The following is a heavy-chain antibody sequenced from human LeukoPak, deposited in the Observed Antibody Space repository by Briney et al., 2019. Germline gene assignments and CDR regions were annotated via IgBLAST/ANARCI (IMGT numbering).Heavy chain of an antibody. CDR1: GFTFSTYA. CDR3: AKDRPHPSVEPTNFDY. D-gene: IGHD5/OR15-5a*01. V-gene: IGHV3-23*01. Sequence: GGSLRLSCTTSGFTFSTYAMSWVRQAPGKGLEWVSAISGSGGSTYYADSVKGRFTISRDNSINTLYLQMNSLRAEDTAVYYCAKDRPHPSVEPTNFDYWGQGTLVTVSS. J-gene: IGHJ4*02. CDR2: ISGSGGST.